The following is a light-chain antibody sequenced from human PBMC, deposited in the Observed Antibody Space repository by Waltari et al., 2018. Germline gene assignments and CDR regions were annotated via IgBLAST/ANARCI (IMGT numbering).Light chain of an antibody. V-gene: IGLV1-40*01. CDR2: GNT. CDR1: APNIESSVD. J-gene: IGLJ3*02. CDR3: QSYDSRLVSWV. Sequence: QSVLTPPPSVSGTPRQTVTISCTGNAPNIESSVDVHWYQQLPGAAPKLLIFGNTNRPSGVPDRFSGSKSGASASLAITGLQAEDEADYYCQSYDSRLVSWVFGGGTKLTLL.